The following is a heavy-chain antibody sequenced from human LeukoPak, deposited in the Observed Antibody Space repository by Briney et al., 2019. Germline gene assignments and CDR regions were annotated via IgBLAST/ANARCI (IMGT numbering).Heavy chain of an antibody. V-gene: IGHV3-53*01. J-gene: IGHJ4*02. CDR3: ARVGRDGYNLALDY. D-gene: IGHD5-24*01. CDR2: IYSGGST. Sequence: PGETLRLSCAASGFTVSSNYMSWVRQAPGKGLEWVSVIYSGGSTYYADSVKGRFTISRDNSKNTLYLQMNSLRAEDTAVYYCARVGRDGYNLALDYWGQGTLVTVSS. CDR1: GFTVSSNY.